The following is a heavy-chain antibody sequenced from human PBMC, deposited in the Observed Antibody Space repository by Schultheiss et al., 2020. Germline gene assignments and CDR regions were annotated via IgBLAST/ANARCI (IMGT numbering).Heavy chain of an antibody. D-gene: IGHD5-24*01. CDR3: ASLEEMATITGAFDI. V-gene: IGHV5-51*01. CDR2: IYPGDSDT. J-gene: IGHJ3*02. CDR1: GYSFTSYW. Sequence: GESLKISCKGSGYSFTSYWIAWVRRMPGKGLEWMGIIYPGDSDTRYSPSFQGQVTISADKSISTAYLQWSSLKASDTAMYYCASLEEMATITGAFDIWGQGTMVTVSS.